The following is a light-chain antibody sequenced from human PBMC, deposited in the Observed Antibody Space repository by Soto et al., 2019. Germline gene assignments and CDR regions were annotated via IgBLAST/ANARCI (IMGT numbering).Light chain of an antibody. J-gene: IGKJ1*01. CDR2: MAS. Sequence: DIQMTQSPSTLSASVGDRVTMTCRASQSISSWLAWYQQKPGKAPKPLIYMASSLESGVPPRFSGSGAGTEFTLTISSLQPDDFATYYCQHYNSYSEAFGQGTKV. V-gene: IGKV1-5*03. CDR1: QSISSW. CDR3: QHYNSYSEA.